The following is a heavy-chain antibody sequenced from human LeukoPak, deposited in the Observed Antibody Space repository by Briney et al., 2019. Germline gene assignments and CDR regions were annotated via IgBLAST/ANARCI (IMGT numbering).Heavy chain of an antibody. V-gene: IGHV3-30*02. D-gene: IGHD3-16*01. J-gene: IGHJ4*02. Sequence: GGSLRLSCAASGFTFSSYGMHWVRQAPGKGLEWVAFIRYDGSNKYYADSVKGRFTISRDNSKNTLYLQMNSLRAEDTAVYYCAKDRSYVWGSYDYWGQGTLVTVSS. CDR2: IRYDGSNK. CDR1: GFTFSSYG. CDR3: AKDRSYVWGSYDY.